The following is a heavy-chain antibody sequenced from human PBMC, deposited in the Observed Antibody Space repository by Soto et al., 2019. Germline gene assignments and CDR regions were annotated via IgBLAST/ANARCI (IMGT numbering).Heavy chain of an antibody. J-gene: IGHJ5*02. V-gene: IGHV5-10-1*01. Sequence: GESLKISCKGSGYSFTSYWISWVRQMPGKGLEWMGRIDPSDSYTNYSPSFQGHVTISADKSISTAYLQWSSRKASDTAMYYCARVVPAATNWFDPWGQGTLVTVSS. CDR2: IDPSDSYT. CDR3: ARVVPAATNWFDP. D-gene: IGHD2-2*01. CDR1: GYSFTSYW.